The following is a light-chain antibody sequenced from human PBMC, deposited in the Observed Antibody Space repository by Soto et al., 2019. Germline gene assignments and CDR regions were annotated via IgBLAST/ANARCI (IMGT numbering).Light chain of an antibody. CDR3: HQCDNAPQT. J-gene: IGKJ2*01. V-gene: IGKV3D-15*01. CDR1: QSVSSN. Sequence: EIVMTQSPATLSLSPGERATFSCRASQSVSSNLAWYQQKPGQAPRVLIYGASKRATGIPDRFSGSGSGTDFSLTISRLEPEDFAVYYCHQCDNAPQTYGQGT. CDR2: GAS.